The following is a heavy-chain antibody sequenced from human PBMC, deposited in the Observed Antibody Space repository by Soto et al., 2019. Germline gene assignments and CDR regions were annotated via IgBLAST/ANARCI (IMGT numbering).Heavy chain of an antibody. CDR3: ARSIVVVTALDC. J-gene: IGHJ4*02. CDR1: GYTFTNYA. D-gene: IGHD2-21*02. Sequence: ASMKVSWKASGYTFTNYAMHWVRQAPGQRLEWMGWINAGNGNTKYSQKFQGRVTITRDTSASTAYMELSSLRSEDTAVYDCARSIVVVTALDCWGQGNLVTVSS. V-gene: IGHV1-3*01. CDR2: INAGNGNT.